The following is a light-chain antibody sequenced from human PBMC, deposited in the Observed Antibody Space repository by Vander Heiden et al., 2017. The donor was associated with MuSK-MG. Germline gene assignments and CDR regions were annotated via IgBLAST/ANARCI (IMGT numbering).Light chain of an antibody. J-gene: IGKJ4*01. CDR2: DAS. Sequence: EIVLTQSPATLSLSPGERATLSCRASQSVSSYLAWYQQKPGQAPRLLIYDASNRATGIPARFSGSAYGTDFTLTISSREPEDFAIYYCQQLSNWPPFTFGGGTKVEIK. CDR3: QQLSNWPPFT. CDR1: QSVSSY. V-gene: IGKV3-11*01.